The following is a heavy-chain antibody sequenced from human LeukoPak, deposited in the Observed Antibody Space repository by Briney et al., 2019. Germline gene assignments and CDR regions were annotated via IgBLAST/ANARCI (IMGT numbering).Heavy chain of an antibody. CDR1: GGTCSSDT. CDR2: IIPILGIA. V-gene: IGHV1-69*02. J-gene: IGHJ3*02. D-gene: IGHD3-9*01. CDR3: ASPYFDRLVIGDTIDI. Sequence: ASVKVSCKASGGTCSSDTINWVRQAPGQGLEWMGRIIPILGIANYAQEFQGRVTITADKSTGTAYMELRSLRSEDTALYYCASPYFDRLVIGDTIDISGQGELVRVSS.